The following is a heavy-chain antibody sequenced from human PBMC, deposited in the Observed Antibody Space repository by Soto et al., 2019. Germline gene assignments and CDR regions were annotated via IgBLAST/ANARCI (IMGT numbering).Heavy chain of an antibody. CDR3: AKGGSGSFLVDY. Sequence: HPGGSLRLSCAASGFTFSSYAMSWVRQAPGKGLEWISAISGSGGSTYYADSVKGRFTISRDNSKNTLYLQMNSLRAEDTAVYYCAKGGSGSFLVDYWGQGTLVTVSS. D-gene: IGHD1-26*01. J-gene: IGHJ4*02. V-gene: IGHV3-23*01. CDR1: GFTFSSYA. CDR2: ISGSGGST.